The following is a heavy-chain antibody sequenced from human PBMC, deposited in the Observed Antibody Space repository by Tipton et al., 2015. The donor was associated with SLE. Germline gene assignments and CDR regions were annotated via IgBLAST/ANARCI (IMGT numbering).Heavy chain of an antibody. Sequence: SLRLSCAASGFTFSNYAMSWVRQAPGKGLEWVANINEDGSEKYYVDSVEGRFTISADYAKNSLYLQMNSLSVEDTAFFYCARGRSSSGWPDAFDIWGQGTMVTVSS. V-gene: IGHV3-7*03. CDR1: GFTFSNYA. CDR3: ARGRSSSGWPDAFDI. J-gene: IGHJ3*02. D-gene: IGHD6-19*01. CDR2: INEDGSEK.